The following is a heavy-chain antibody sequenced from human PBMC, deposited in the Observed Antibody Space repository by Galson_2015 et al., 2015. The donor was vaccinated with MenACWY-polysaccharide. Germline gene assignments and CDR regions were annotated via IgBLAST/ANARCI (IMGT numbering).Heavy chain of an antibody. CDR2: ISGNGGRT. CDR3: AKTRGGDTASDS. Sequence: KGLEWVSFISGNGGRTEYVDSVKGRFTISRDNSKNTLDLQMNSLRAEDTAVYYCAKTRGGDTASDSWGQGTLVTVSS. V-gene: IGHV3-23*01. D-gene: IGHD5-18*01. J-gene: IGHJ4*02.